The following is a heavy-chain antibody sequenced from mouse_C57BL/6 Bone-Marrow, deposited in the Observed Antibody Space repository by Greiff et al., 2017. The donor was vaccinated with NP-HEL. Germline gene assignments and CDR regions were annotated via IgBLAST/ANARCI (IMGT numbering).Heavy chain of an antibody. J-gene: IGHJ2*01. Sequence: EVMLVESGGGLVKPGGSLKLSCAASGFTFSSYAMSWVRQTPEKRLEWVATISDGGSYTYYPDNVKGRFTISRDNAKNNLYLQISHLKSEDTAMYYCAREQIRHGGYFDDWGQGTTLTVSS. CDR2: ISDGGSYT. CDR1: GFTFSSYA. CDR3: AREQIRHGGYFDD. D-gene: IGHD3-2*02. V-gene: IGHV5-4*01.